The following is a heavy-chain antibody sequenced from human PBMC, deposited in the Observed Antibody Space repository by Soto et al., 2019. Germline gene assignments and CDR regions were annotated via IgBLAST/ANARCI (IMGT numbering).Heavy chain of an antibody. CDR2: IYYSGST. J-gene: IGHJ4*02. CDR1: GGSISSGGYY. V-gene: IGHV4-31*03. CDR3: ARDGSERPATY. D-gene: IGHD3-10*01. Sequence: SETLSLTCTVSGGSISSGGYYWTWIRQHPGKGLEWIGSIYYSGSTYYNPSLKSRVTISVDTSKNQFSLKLNSVTAAGTAVYYCARDGSERPATYWGQGILVTVSS.